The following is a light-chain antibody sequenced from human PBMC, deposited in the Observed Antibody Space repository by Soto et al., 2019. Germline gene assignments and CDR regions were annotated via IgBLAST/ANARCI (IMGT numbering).Light chain of an antibody. CDR2: SNH. CDR1: SSNIGSYT. CDR3: AAWDDSLNGSV. J-gene: IGLJ1*01. V-gene: IGLV1-44*01. Sequence: QSVLTQPPSASGTLGQTVTVSCSGSSSNIGSYTVNWYQQLPGTAPKLVIYSNHQRPSGVPDRFSGSKSGTSASLAISGLQSEDEADYYCAAWDDSLNGSVFGSGTKLTVL.